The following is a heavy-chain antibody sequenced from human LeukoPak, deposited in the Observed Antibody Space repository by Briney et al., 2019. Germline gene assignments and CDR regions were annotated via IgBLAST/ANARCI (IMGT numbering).Heavy chain of an antibody. Sequence: GGSLRLSCAASGFTFSSYGMHWVRQAPGKGLEWVAVIWYDGSNKYYADSVKGRFTISRDNAKKFVYLQMSSLRAEDTAVYYCARDNLRLSDAFDIWGQGTMVTVSS. V-gene: IGHV3-33*01. CDR3: ARDNLRLSDAFDI. J-gene: IGHJ3*02. D-gene: IGHD2/OR15-2a*01. CDR2: IWYDGSNK. CDR1: GFTFSSYG.